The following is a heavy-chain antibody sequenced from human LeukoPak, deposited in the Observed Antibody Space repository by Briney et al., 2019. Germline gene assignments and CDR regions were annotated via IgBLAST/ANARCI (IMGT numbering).Heavy chain of an antibody. Sequence: ASVKVSCKASGYTFTSYVISWVRQAPGQGLEWMGWISAYNGNTNYAQKLQGRVTMTTDTSTSTAYMELRSLRSDDTAVYYCARDCVGEEYCSSTSCYAGCFQHWGQGTLVTVSS. CDR1: GYTFTSYV. CDR3: ARDCVGEEYCSSTSCYAGCFQH. CDR2: ISAYNGNT. J-gene: IGHJ1*01. V-gene: IGHV1-18*01. D-gene: IGHD2-2*01.